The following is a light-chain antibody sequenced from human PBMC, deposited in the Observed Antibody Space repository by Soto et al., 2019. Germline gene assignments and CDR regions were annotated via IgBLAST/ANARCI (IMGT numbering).Light chain of an antibody. CDR2: EVS. CDR3: CSYAGSSTYYV. Sequence: VLTQPASVSGSPGQSITISCTGTSSDVGSYNLVSWYQQHPGKAPKLMIYEVSKRPSGVSNRFSGSKSGNTASLTISGLQAEDEADYYCCSYAGSSTYYVFGTGTKVTVL. J-gene: IGLJ1*01. CDR1: SSDVGSYNL. V-gene: IGLV2-23*02.